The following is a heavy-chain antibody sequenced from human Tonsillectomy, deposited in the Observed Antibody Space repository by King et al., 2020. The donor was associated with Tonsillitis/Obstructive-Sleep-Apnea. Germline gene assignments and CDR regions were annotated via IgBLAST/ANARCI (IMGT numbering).Heavy chain of an antibody. Sequence: VQLVESGGGLVKPGGSLRLSCAASGFTFSNAWMSWVRQAPGKGLEWVGRIKSKTDGGTTDYAAPVKGRFTISREDSKNTLYLPMNSLKTEDTAVYYCTTRAPNTVTTTVGYFDLGGRGTLVTVSS. CDR3: TTRAPNTVTTTVGYFDL. J-gene: IGHJ2*01. CDR2: IKSKTDGGTT. D-gene: IGHD4-11*01. V-gene: IGHV3-15*01. CDR1: GFTFSNAW.